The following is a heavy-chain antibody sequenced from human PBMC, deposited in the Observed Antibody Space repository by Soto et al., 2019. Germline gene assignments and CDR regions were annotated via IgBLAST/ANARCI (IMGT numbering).Heavy chain of an antibody. V-gene: IGHV3-49*04. CDR3: TRAYDSSPLDY. CDR1: AFNFADYA. D-gene: IGHD3-22*01. CDR2: IRAKAHGGTT. J-gene: IGHJ4*02. Sequence: GGSLRLSCTASAFNFADYAMNWVRQVPGKGLEWVGFIRAKAHGGTTDYAASVKGRFTISRDDSKSIACLQMNSLKTEDTALYYCTRAYDSSPLDYWGQGTRVTVS.